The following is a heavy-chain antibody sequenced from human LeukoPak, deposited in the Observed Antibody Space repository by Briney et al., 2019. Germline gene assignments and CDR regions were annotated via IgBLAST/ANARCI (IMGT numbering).Heavy chain of an antibody. D-gene: IGHD4-23*01. Sequence: PGGSLRLSCAASGFTFSSYEMHWVRQAPGKGLEWISYISSSDSTIYYADSVKGRFTISRDNAKNSLYLQMNSLRAEDTAVYYCARDYGGSSPFGSWGQGTLVTVSS. CDR1: GFTFSSYE. CDR3: ARDYGGSSPFGS. V-gene: IGHV3-48*03. J-gene: IGHJ4*02. CDR2: ISSSDSTI.